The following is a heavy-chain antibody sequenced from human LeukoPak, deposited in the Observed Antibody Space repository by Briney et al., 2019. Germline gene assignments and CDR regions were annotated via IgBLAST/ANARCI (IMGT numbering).Heavy chain of an antibody. J-gene: IGHJ4*02. Sequence: SETLSLTCAVYGGSFSGYYWSWIRQPPGKGLEWGGEINHSGSTNYNPSLKSRVTISVDTSKNQFSLKLSSVTAADTAVYYCATTNVLLWFGELSKTAYFDYWGQGTLVTVSS. V-gene: IGHV4-34*01. CDR1: GGSFSGYY. D-gene: IGHD3-10*01. CDR3: ATTNVLLWFGELSKTAYFDY. CDR2: INHSGST.